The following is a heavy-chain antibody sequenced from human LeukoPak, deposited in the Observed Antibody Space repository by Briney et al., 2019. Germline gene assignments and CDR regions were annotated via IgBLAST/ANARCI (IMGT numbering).Heavy chain of an antibody. V-gene: IGHV1-8*01. CDR1: GYTFTSYD. CDR3: ARGPHYGDYFDY. Sequence: ASVKVSCKASGYTFTSYDINWVRQATGQGLEWMGWMNPNSGNTGYAQKFQGRVTMTRNTSISTAYMELSSLRFEDTAVYYCARGPHYGDYFDYWGQGTLVTVSS. D-gene: IGHD4-17*01. CDR2: MNPNSGNT. J-gene: IGHJ4*02.